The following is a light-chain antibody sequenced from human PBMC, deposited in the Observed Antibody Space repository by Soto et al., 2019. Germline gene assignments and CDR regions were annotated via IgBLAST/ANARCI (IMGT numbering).Light chain of an antibody. CDR2: GSS. CDR3: QQYYKWPQT. J-gene: IGKJ2*01. CDR1: QSVSIN. Sequence: EIVMTQSPAPLSVSPGARATLSCRASQSVSINLAWYREKPGQAPRLLIYGSSTRATGVPARFSGSGSGTDFTLTISSLQSEDFAVYYCQQYYKWPQTFCQGTKLEIK. V-gene: IGKV3-15*01.